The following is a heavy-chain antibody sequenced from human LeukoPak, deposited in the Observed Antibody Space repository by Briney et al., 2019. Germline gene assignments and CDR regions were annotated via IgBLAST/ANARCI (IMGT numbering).Heavy chain of an antibody. Sequence: SETLSLTRAVYGGSFSGYYWSWIRQPPGKGLEWIGEINHSGSTNYNPSLKSRVTISVDTSKNQFSLKLSSVTAADTAVYYCARGLYSSGWYPGYWGQGTLVTVSS. J-gene: IGHJ4*02. V-gene: IGHV4-34*01. CDR2: INHSGST. CDR1: GGSFSGYY. D-gene: IGHD6-19*01. CDR3: ARGLYSSGWYPGY.